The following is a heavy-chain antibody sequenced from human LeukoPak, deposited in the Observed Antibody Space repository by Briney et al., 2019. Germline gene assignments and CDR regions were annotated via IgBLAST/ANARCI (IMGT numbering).Heavy chain of an antibody. V-gene: IGHV4-61*01. J-gene: IGHJ6*03. CDR1: GGSVSSGSYY. CDR2: IYYSGST. Sequence: PSETLSLTCTVSGGSVSSGSYYWSWIRQPPGKAPEWIGYIYYSGSTNYNPSLKSRVTISVDTSKNQFSLKLSSVTAADTAVYYCAAGYGGXXNLAYYXYXDIWGKGXTVT. D-gene: IGHD4-23*01. CDR3: AAGYGGXXNLAYYXYXDI.